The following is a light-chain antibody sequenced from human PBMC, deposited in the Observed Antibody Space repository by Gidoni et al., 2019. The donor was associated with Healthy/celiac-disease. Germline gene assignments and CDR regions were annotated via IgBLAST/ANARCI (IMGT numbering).Light chain of an antibody. CDR1: QSISSY. V-gene: IGKV1-39*01. Sequence: DIQMTQSPSSLSVYVGDRVTITFRASQSISSYLNWYQQKPGKAPKLLIYAASSLQSGVPSRFSGSGSETDFTLTISSLQPEDFATYYCQQSYSTPPNTFGQGTKLEIK. CDR2: AAS. CDR3: QQSYSTPPNT. J-gene: IGKJ2*01.